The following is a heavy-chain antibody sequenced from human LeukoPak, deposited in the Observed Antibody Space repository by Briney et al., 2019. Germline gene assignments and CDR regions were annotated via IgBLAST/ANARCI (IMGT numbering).Heavy chain of an antibody. J-gene: IGHJ5*02. CDR1: GFTFSDYY. CDR3: AREVRDCSSASCYNRFDP. Sequence: PGGSLRLSCAASGFTFSDYYMSWIRQAPGKGLEWVSYISGSGNTIYYADSVKGRFTISRDNAKNSLHLQMNSLRAEDTAVYYCAREVRDCSSASCYNRFDPWGQGTLVTVSS. CDR2: ISGSGNTI. V-gene: IGHV3-11*01. D-gene: IGHD2-2*01.